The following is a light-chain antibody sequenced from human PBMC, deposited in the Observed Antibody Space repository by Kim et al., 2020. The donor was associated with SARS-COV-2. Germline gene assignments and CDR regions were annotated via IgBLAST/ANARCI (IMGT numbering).Light chain of an antibody. CDR1: QSVSSSY. J-gene: IGKJ2*01. CDR2: GAS. V-gene: IGKV3-20*01. CDR3: QQYVSSPRT. Sequence: LSPGERATLSCRASQSVSSSYLAWYQQKPGQAPRLLMYGASSRATCIPDRFSGSGSGTDFTLTISRLDPEDFAVYYCQQYVSSPRTFGQGTKLEI.